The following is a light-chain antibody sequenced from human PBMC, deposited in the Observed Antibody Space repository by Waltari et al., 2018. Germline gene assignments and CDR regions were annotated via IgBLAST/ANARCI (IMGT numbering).Light chain of an antibody. CDR3: QSYDGTNWV. CDR1: SGSIASNF. CDR2: EDN. Sequence: NFMLTQPHSVSESPGKTVTISCTRSSGSIASNFMPWYQQRPGSAPTTLIYEDNQRPSGVPDRFSGSIDSSSNSASLTISGLKTEDEADYYCQSYDGTNWVFGGGTKLTVL. J-gene: IGLJ3*02. V-gene: IGLV6-57*04.